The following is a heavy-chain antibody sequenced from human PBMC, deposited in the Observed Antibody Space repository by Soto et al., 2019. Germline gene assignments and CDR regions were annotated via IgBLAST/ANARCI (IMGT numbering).Heavy chain of an antibody. CDR2: IYYSGTT. V-gene: IGHV4-61*01. D-gene: IGHD3-3*01. CDR1: GGSVSSTSYY. CDR3: ARSPTLGDRSGLYNGFDG. Sequence: SETLSLTCTVSGGSVSSTSYYWSWIRQPPGKGLVWIGHIYYSGTTNYNPSLKSRVTISIDTSKKQFSLYLGSVTAADTAVYYCARSPTLGDRSGLYNGFDGWGQGTLVTVSS. J-gene: IGHJ5*02.